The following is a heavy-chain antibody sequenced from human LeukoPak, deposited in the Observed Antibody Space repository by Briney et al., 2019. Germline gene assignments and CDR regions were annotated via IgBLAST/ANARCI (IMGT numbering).Heavy chain of an antibody. Sequence: GGSLRLSCAASGFTVSSNYMSWVRQAPGKGLGWVSVIYSGGSTYYADSVKGRFTISRDNSKNTLYLQMNSLRAEDTAVYYCARDTAMATTGAFDIWGQGTMVTVSS. V-gene: IGHV3-53*01. J-gene: IGHJ3*02. CDR2: IYSGGST. CDR3: ARDTAMATTGAFDI. CDR1: GFTVSSNY. D-gene: IGHD5-18*01.